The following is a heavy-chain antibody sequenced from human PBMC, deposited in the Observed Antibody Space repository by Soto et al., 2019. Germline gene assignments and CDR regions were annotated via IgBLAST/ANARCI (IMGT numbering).Heavy chain of an antibody. J-gene: IGHJ6*02. CDR1: GFTFSSYA. CDR3: ARGHYYYGMDV. V-gene: IGHV3-30-3*01. CDR2: ISYDGSNK. Sequence: QVQLEESGGGVVQPGRSLRLSCAASGFTFSSYAMHWVRQAPGKGLEWVAVISYDGSNKYYADSVKGRFTISRDNSKNTLYLQMNSLRAEDTAVYYCARGHYYYGMDVWGQGTTVTVSS.